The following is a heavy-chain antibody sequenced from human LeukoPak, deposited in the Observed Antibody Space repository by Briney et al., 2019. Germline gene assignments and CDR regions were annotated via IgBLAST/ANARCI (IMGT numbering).Heavy chain of an antibody. V-gene: IGHV1-3*01. Sequence: AASVKVSFKASGYTFTSYAMHWVRQAPGQRLEWMGWINAGNGNTKYSQKFQGRVTITRDTSASTAYMELSSLRSEDTAVYYCAREDGYASYNWFDPWGQGTLVTVSS. CDR2: INAGNGNT. D-gene: IGHD2-8*01. J-gene: IGHJ5*02. CDR1: GYTFTSYA. CDR3: AREDGYASYNWFDP.